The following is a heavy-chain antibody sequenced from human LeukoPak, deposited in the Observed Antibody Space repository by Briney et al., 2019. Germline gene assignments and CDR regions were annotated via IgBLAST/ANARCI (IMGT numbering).Heavy chain of an antibody. CDR3: ARGSNYFDY. V-gene: IGHV4-61*08. D-gene: IGHD6-6*01. Sequence: PSETLSPTCTVSGDSVSSGGYYWSWIRQPPGKGLEYIGYIYYNGGTNYNPSLKSRVTISLDTPKNQFSLKLTSVIAADTALYYCARGSNYFDYWGQGTLVTVSS. CDR1: GDSVSSGGYY. CDR2: IYYNGGT. J-gene: IGHJ4*02.